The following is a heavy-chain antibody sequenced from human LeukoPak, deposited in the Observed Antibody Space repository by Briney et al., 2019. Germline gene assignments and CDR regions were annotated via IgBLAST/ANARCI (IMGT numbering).Heavy chain of an antibody. CDR3: AKERGYGYNHIDY. J-gene: IGHJ4*02. CDR1: GFPFSSYA. D-gene: IGHD5-24*01. V-gene: IGHV3-23*01. CDR2: ISGSGAST. Sequence: GGSLRLSCEASGFPFSSYAMNWVRQAPGKGLEWVSTISGSGASTYYADSVKGRFTISRDKSKNTMYLQMNSLRAEDTAVYYCAKERGYGYNHIDYWGQGTLVTVSS.